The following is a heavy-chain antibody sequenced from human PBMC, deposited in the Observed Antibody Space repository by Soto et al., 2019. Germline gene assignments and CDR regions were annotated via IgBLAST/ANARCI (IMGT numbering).Heavy chain of an antibody. CDR1: GGSISSSGYS. CDR2: IYYSGTT. CDR3: ARGPVLRFLEWLHLDY. Sequence: SETLSLTCTVSGGSISSSGYSWGWIRQPPGKGLEYIGNIYYSGTTYYNPSLKSRVTISVDTSKNQFSLKLSSVTAADTAVYYCARGPVLRFLEWLHLDYWGQGTLVTVSS. V-gene: IGHV4-39*07. D-gene: IGHD3-3*01. J-gene: IGHJ4*02.